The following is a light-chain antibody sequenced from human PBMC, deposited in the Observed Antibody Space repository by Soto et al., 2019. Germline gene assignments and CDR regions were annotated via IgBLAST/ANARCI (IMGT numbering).Light chain of an antibody. CDR2: GAS. Sequence: DIQMAQSPSSLSASIGDRVTITCRASQGISEYLAWYQQTPGNAPNLLIYGASILQSGVPSRFSASGSGTHFTLTISSLQPEDVATYYCHSYNSIPRTFGQGTTVEI. CDR3: HSYNSIPRT. J-gene: IGKJ1*01. V-gene: IGKV1-27*01. CDR1: QGISEY.